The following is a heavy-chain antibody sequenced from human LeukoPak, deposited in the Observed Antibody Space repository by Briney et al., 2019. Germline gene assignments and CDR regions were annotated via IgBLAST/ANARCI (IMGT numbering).Heavy chain of an antibody. D-gene: IGHD1-14*01. CDR2: IYPRDSDT. CDR3: ARHVTTASAARGFDI. J-gene: IGHJ3*02. CDR1: GYSFTSYW. Sequence: GESLKISCKGSGYSFTSYWVAWVRQMRGKGLEWMGIIYPRDSDTRYSPSFQGQVTISADKSINTAYLQWSGLKASDTAVYYCARHVTTASAARGFDIWGQGTMVTVSS. V-gene: IGHV5-51*01.